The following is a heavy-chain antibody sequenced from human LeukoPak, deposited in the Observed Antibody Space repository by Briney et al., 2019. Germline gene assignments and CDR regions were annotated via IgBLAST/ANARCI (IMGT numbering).Heavy chain of an antibody. CDR1: GFTFSSYS. CDR3: ARDDVGSSPYSFDY. J-gene: IGHJ4*02. V-gene: IGHV3-21*01. Sequence: GGSLRLFCAASGFTFSSYSMNWVRQAPGKGLEWVSSISSSSSYIYYADSVKGRFTISRDNAKNSLYLQMNSLRAEDTAVYYCARDDVGSSPYSFDYWGQGTLATVSS. D-gene: IGHD6-6*01. CDR2: ISSSSSYI.